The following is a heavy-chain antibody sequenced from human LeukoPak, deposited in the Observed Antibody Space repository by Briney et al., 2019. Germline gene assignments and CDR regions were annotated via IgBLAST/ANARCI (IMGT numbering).Heavy chain of an antibody. Sequence: SETLSLTCSVSGGSISNYYWSWIRLPPGKGLEWIGYIYYSGSTNYNPSLKSRVTISVDTSKNQFSLRLSSVTAADTAVYYCAREAPICSGGTCYDYWGQGTLVTVSS. J-gene: IGHJ4*02. CDR1: GGSISNYY. CDR2: IYYSGST. V-gene: IGHV4-59*01. CDR3: AREAPICSGGTCYDY. D-gene: IGHD2-15*01.